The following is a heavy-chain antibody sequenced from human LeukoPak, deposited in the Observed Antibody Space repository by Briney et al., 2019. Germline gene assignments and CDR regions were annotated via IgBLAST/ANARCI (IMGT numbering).Heavy chain of an antibody. J-gene: IGHJ4*02. CDR3: ARVEVGAAGTVDY. V-gene: IGHV4-61*02. D-gene: IGHD6-13*01. CDR2: IYTSGST. Sequence: SETLSLTCTVSGGSISSGSYYGSWIRQPAGKGLEWIGRIYTSGSTNYNPSLKSRVTISVDTSKNQFSLKLSSVTAADTAVYYCARVEVGAAGTVDYWGQGTLVTVSS. CDR1: GGSISSGSYY.